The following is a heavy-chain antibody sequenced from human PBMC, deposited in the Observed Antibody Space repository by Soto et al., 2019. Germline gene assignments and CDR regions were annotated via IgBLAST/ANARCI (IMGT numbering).Heavy chain of an antibody. D-gene: IGHD3-10*01. V-gene: IGHV5-51*01. J-gene: IGHJ4*02. CDR3: ARKFAPEFFDS. CDR2: IYPGDSDT. Sequence: GESLKISCKGSGYSFTIYWIGWVRQMPGKGLEWMGIIYPGDSDTRYSPSFQGQVTISADKSISTAYLQWTSLEASDTAMYYCARKFAPEFFDSWGQGTLVTVSS. CDR1: GYSFTIYW.